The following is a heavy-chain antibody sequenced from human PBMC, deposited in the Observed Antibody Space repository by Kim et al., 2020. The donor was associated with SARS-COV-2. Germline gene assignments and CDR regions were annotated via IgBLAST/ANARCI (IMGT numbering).Heavy chain of an antibody. CDR2: IYTSGST. D-gene: IGHD3-3*01. CDR3: AREPDFWSGVYYYYYGMDV. J-gene: IGHJ6*02. CDR1: GGSISSYY. Sequence: SETLSLTCTVSGGSISSYYWSWIRQPAGKGLEWIGRIYTSGSTNYNPSLKSRVTMSVDTSKNQFSLKLSSVTAADTAVYYCAREPDFWSGVYYYYYGMDVWGQGTTVTVSS. V-gene: IGHV4-4*07.